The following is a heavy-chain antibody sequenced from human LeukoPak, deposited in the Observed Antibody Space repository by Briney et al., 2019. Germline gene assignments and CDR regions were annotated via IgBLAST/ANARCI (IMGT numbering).Heavy chain of an antibody. CDR1: VYTFSSYY. V-gene: IGHV1-46*01. CDR3: ARDEGYYFYMDV. CDR2: INPSGGST. Sequence: ASETVSCKPTVYTFSSYYIHWVRQAPGQGLEWMGIINPSGGSTNYAHKFQDRVTMTRDTSTSTVYMELSSLRSEDTAVYYCARDEGYYFYMDVWGKGTTVTVSS. J-gene: IGHJ6*03.